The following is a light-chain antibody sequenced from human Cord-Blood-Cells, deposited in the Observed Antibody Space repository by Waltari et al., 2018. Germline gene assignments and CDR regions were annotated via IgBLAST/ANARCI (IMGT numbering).Light chain of an antibody. Sequence: DIVLTQSPDPLAVSLGDRATINCKSRQSVLYSSNNKKYLAWYQQKPGQPPKLLIYWASTRESGVPDRFSGSGSGTDFTLTISSLQAEDVAVYYCQQYYSTPPYSFGQGTKLEIK. CDR1: QSVLYSSNNKKY. V-gene: IGKV4-1*01. CDR2: WAS. CDR3: QQYYSTPPYS. J-gene: IGKJ2*03.